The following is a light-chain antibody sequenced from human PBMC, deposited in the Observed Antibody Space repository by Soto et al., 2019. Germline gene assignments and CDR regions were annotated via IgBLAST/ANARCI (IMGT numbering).Light chain of an antibody. J-gene: IGKJ5*01. V-gene: IGKV1-9*01. CDR3: QHLDSYST. CDR1: QGISSY. CDR2: PAS. Sequence: DIQLTQSPSFLSASVGDRVTITCRASQGISSYLAWYQQKPGKAPKLLIYPASTLQSGVPSRFSGSGSGTEFTLTISSLQPEDFATYDCQHLDSYSTFGQWTRREIK.